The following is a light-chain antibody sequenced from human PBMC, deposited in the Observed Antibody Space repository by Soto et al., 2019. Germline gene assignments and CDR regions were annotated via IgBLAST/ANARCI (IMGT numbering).Light chain of an antibody. Sequence: QSVLTQPPSASGSPGQSVTISCTGTSSDVGGYNYVSWYQQHPGKAPKFIIYDVTKRPSGVPDRFSGSKSGNTASLTVSGLQAEDEADYYCISHAGSTTVFGGGTQLTVL. CDR2: DVT. J-gene: IGLJ2*01. CDR3: ISHAGSTTV. V-gene: IGLV2-8*01. CDR1: SSDVGGYNY.